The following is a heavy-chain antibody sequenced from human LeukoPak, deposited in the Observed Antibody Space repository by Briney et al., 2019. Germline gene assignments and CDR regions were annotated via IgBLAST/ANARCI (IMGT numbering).Heavy chain of an antibody. CDR1: GFTFSTYW. CDR3: ARSITGTTGCVDY. D-gene: IGHD1-7*01. Sequence: GGSLRLSCAASGFTFSTYWMTWVRQAPGKGLEWVANIKQDGSEKYYVDSVKGRFPISRDNAKNALYLQMNSLRAEDTAVYYCARSITGTTGCVDYWGQGTLVTVSS. V-gene: IGHV3-7*01. CDR2: IKQDGSEK. J-gene: IGHJ4*02.